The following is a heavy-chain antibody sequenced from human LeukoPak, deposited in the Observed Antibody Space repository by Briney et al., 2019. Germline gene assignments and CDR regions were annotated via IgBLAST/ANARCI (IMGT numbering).Heavy chain of an antibody. CDR1: GYIFTSYY. D-gene: IGHD3-10*01. V-gene: IGHV1-46*01. CDR3: ARSGTRYYFDY. J-gene: IGHJ4*02. Sequence: ASVKVSCKASGYIFTSYYMYSVRQSPGQGLEWMGIINPSGGSTSYAQKFQGRVTMPRDPSTSTVYMEPSSLRSEDTAVYYCARSGTRYYFDYWGQGTLVTVSS. CDR2: INPSGGST.